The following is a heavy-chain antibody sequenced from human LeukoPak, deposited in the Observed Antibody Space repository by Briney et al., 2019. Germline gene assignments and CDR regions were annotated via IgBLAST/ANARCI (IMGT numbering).Heavy chain of an antibody. Sequence: PSETLSLTCTVSGGSIVGYYWSWIRQPPGKGLEWIGEINHSGSTNYNPSLKSRVTISVDTSKNQFSLKLSSVTAADTAVYYCARGRQYYYYYGMDVWGQGTTVTVSS. CDR3: ARGRQYYYYYGMDV. V-gene: IGHV4-34*01. J-gene: IGHJ6*02. CDR1: GGSIVGYY. CDR2: INHSGST.